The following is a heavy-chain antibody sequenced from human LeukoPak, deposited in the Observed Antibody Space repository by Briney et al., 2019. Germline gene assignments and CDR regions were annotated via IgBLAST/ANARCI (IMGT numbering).Heavy chain of an antibody. J-gene: IGHJ4*02. CDR3: ARVRAGYYVDY. Sequence: QPGGSLRLSCAASGFTFSSISMSWVRQAPGKGLEWVSYISTSSSTIYYADSVKGRFTISRDNAKNSLFLQLSSLRDEDTAVYYCARVRAGYYVDYWGQGTLVTVSS. CDR1: GFTFSSIS. V-gene: IGHV3-48*02. D-gene: IGHD6-13*01. CDR2: ISTSSSTI.